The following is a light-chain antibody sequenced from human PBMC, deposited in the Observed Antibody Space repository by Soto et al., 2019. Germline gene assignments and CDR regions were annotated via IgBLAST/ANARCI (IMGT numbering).Light chain of an antibody. CDR1: QSVSNKY. CDR3: QQYGSSPPYT. CDR2: GSS. V-gene: IGKV3-20*01. Sequence: EVVLTQSPGTLSLSPGERATLSCRASQSVSNKYLAWYQQKPGQAPRLLISGSSDRATGIPDRFSGSGSGTDFTLTIRRLEPEDFAVYYCQQYGSSPPYTFGQGTKLEIK. J-gene: IGKJ2*01.